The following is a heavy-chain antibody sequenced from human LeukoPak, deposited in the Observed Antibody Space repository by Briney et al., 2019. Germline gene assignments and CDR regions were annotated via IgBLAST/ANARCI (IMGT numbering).Heavy chain of an antibody. V-gene: IGHV4-4*07. Sequence: SETLSLTCTVSGGSISSYYWSWIRQPAGKGLDWIGRIYTSGSTNYNPSLKSRVTMSVDTSKNQFSLKLSSVTAADTAVYYCARDSGRDGYNYVYYFDYWGQGTLVTVSS. J-gene: IGHJ4*02. CDR1: GGSISSYY. CDR3: ARDSGRDGYNYVYYFDY. D-gene: IGHD5-24*01. CDR2: IYTSGST.